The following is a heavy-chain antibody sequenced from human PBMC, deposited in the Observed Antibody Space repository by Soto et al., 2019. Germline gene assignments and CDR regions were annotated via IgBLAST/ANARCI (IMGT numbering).Heavy chain of an antibody. J-gene: IGHJ4*02. Sequence: QVQLQESGPGLVKPSETLSLTCTVSGGSISSYYWSWIRQPPGKGLEWIGYIYYSGSTNYNPSLXSXAXIXXDTSKNQFSLKLSPVTAADTAVYYCARRYSSSFDYWGQGTLVTVSS. CDR2: IYYSGST. CDR3: ARRYSSSFDY. D-gene: IGHD6-13*01. CDR1: GGSISSYY. V-gene: IGHV4-59*08.